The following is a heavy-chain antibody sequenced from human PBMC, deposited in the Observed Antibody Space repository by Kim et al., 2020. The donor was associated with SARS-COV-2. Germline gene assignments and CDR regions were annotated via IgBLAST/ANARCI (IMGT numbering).Heavy chain of an antibody. CDR1: GFSFNTYS. Sequence: GGSLRLSCAASGFSFNTYSMVWVRQAPGKGLEWLSYISSSSNTAYYADSVEVRFTISRDNAKNSLYLQMNSLRDEDTALYYCARDFGFCSGATCPTPPRFDYWRQGTLVTVSS. J-gene: IGHJ4*02. V-gene: IGHV3-48*02. CDR3: ARDFGFCSGATCPTPPRFDY. D-gene: IGHD2-15*01. CDR2: ISSSSNTA.